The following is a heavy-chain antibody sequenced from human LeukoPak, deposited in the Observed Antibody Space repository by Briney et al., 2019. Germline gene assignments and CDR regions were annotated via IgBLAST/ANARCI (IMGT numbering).Heavy chain of an antibody. CDR3: ATASRSCSGYLLGPCV. D-gene: IGHD3-22*01. CDR2: IPHDGSNK. Sequence: GRSLRLSCVASGFTFSTSAVHWVRQAPGMGLEWVTVIPHDGSNKHYADSVKGRFTISRDNSKNTLYLQMNSLRPEETAVYYCATASRSCSGYLLGPCVWGQGTMVTVSS. CDR1: GFTFSTSA. V-gene: IGHV3-30*04. J-gene: IGHJ3*01.